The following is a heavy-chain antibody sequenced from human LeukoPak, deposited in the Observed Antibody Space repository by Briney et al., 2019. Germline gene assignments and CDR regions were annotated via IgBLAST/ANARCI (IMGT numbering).Heavy chain of an antibody. CDR3: ARGYYGSGSYFTY. V-gene: IGHV1-2*02. Sequence: ASAKVSCKASGYTFTGYYMHWVRQAPGQGLEWMGWINPNSGGTNYAQKFQGRVTMTRDTSISTAYMELSRLRSDDTAVYYCARGYYGSGSYFTYWGQGTLVTVSS. CDR1: GYTFTGYY. J-gene: IGHJ4*02. D-gene: IGHD3-10*01. CDR2: INPNSGGT.